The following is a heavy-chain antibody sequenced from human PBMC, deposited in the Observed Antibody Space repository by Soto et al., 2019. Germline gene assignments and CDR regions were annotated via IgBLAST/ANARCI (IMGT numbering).Heavy chain of an antibody. CDR3: ARGELMYYYDSSGYYFNY. CDR2: IYYSGST. J-gene: IGHJ4*02. V-gene: IGHV4-59*01. D-gene: IGHD3-22*01. Sequence: LSLTCTVSGGSISSYYWSWIRQPPGKGLEWIGYIYYSGSTNYNPSLKSRVTISVDTSKNQFSLKLSSVTAADTAVYYCARGELMYYYDSSGYYFNYWGQGTLVTVSS. CDR1: GGSISSYY.